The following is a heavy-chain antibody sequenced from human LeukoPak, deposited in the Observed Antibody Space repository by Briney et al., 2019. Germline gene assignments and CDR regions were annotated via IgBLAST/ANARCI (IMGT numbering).Heavy chain of an antibody. J-gene: IGHJ4*02. Sequence: GESLKISCKGSGYSFTSYWIGWVRQMPGKGLEWMGIIYPGDYDTRYSPSFQGQVTISADKSISTAYLQWSSLKASDTAMYYCARQGEHYYDSSGYYYLDYWGQGTLVTVSS. CDR3: ARQGEHYYDSSGYYYLDY. V-gene: IGHV5-51*01. CDR1: GYSFTSYW. D-gene: IGHD3-22*01. CDR2: IYPGDYDT.